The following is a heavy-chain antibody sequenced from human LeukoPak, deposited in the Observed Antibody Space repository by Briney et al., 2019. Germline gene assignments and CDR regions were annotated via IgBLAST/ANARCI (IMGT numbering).Heavy chain of an antibody. D-gene: IGHD6-19*01. J-gene: IGHJ4*02. CDR2: IYPGDSDT. CDR3: ARSAGGWGFDD. CDR1: GYSFATYW. V-gene: IGHV5-51*01. Sequence: GESLKISCKGSGYSFATYWIGWVRQMSGKGLEWMGIIYPGDSDTRYSPSFQGQVTISADKSISTAYLQWSSLKASDSAMNYCARSAGGWGFDDWGQGTLVTVSS.